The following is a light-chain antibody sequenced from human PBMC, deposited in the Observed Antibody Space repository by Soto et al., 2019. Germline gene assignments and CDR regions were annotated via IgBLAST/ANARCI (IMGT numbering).Light chain of an antibody. CDR1: QSVTSY. CDR2: GAS. Sequence: EIVLTQSPGTLSLSPGERATLPCRASQSVTSYYLAWYQQKPGQAPRLLIYGASTRATGIPARFSGSGSGTEFTLTINSLQSEDFAVYYCQQYNNWWTFGQGTKVDIK. V-gene: IGKV3-15*01. J-gene: IGKJ1*01. CDR3: QQYNNWWT.